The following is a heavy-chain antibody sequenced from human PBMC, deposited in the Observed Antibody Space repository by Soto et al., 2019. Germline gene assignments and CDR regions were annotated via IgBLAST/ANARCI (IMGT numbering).Heavy chain of an antibody. CDR3: ARLAALPGESDRFDY. V-gene: IGHV4-4*02. CDR2: SDHTFPT. Sequence: PSETLSLTGAVSGDSVTSNVWWSWVRQPPGNGLACIRQSDHTFPTDYNSFLNIRVTMLVATSNLEFSLTLTSFTAANTAIYSCARLAALPGESDRFDYWHQGTLVTVSS. D-gene: IGHD2-15*01. CDR1: GDSVTSNVW. J-gene: IGHJ4*02.